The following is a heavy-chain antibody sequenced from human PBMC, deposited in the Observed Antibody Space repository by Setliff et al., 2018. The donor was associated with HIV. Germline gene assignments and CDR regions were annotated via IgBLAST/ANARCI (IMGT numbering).Heavy chain of an antibody. CDR1: GYTFTSYD. CDR2: MNPNSGNT. D-gene: IGHD7-27*01. CDR3: ARRGTGDYYYYYYMDV. V-gene: IGHV1-8*01. J-gene: IGHJ6*03. Sequence: ASVKVSCKASGYTFTSYDINWVRQATGQGLEWMGWMNPNSGNTGYAQKFQGRVTMTRNTSISTAYMELSSLRSEDTAVYYCARRGTGDYYYYYYMDVWGQETPVTVSS.